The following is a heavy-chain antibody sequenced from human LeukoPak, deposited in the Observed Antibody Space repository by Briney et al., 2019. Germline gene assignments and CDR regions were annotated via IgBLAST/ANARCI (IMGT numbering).Heavy chain of an antibody. CDR3: ARHMSVSYDAFDL. CDR2: VYYTGRT. Sequence: LETLSLTCTVSGGSISSYYWSWIRQPPGKGLEWIAYVYYTGRTLYNPSLESRVTISVDTSKTQFSLTVTSVTAVDTAVYYCARHMSVSYDAFDLWGRGTTVTVSS. J-gene: IGHJ3*01. V-gene: IGHV4-59*08. CDR1: GGSISSYY. D-gene: IGHD3-10*01.